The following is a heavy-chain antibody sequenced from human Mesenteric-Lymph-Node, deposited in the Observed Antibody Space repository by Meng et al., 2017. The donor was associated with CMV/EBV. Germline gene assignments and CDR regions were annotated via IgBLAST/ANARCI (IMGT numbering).Heavy chain of an antibody. CDR3: ARHQRWLKSEGGFNY. Sequence: QLHLHHWVAGLLKPSETLSLTCAVYGGSFSGYYWSWIRQPPGKGLEWIGEINHSGSTNYNPSLKSRVTISVDTSKNQFSLKLSSVTAADTAVYYCARHQRWLKSEGGFNYWGQGTLVTVSS. V-gene: IGHV4-34*01. J-gene: IGHJ4*02. CDR2: INHSGST. D-gene: IGHD4-23*01. CDR1: GGSFSGYY.